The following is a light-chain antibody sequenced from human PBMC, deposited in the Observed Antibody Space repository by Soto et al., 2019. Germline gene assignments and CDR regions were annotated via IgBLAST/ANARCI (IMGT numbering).Light chain of an antibody. J-gene: IGLJ2*01. CDR1: SSDIGHYDY. CDR2: EDN. Sequence: QSALTQPASVSGSPGQSITISCTGTSSDIGHYDYVSWYQQHPGKAPKLMIYEDNKRPSGVSIRFSGSKSGNTASLTISGLQAEDEADYYCCSYAGGSTPVIFGGGTKLTVL. CDR3: CSYAGGSTPVI. V-gene: IGLV2-23*01.